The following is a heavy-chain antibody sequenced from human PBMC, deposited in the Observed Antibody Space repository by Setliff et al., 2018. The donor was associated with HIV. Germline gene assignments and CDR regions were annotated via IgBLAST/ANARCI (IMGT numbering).Heavy chain of an antibody. CDR3: SRGGGYSSSPSL. Sequence: PSETLSLTCTVSGGSISSGSYYWTWIRQPAGKGLEWIGYIYYSGNTNYNPSLKSRVIISVDTSKNQFSLKLNSVTAADTAVYYCSRGGGYSSSPSLWGQGTLVTVSS. J-gene: IGHJ4*02. D-gene: IGHD6-13*01. V-gene: IGHV4-61*10. CDR2: IYYSGNT. CDR1: GGSISSGSYY.